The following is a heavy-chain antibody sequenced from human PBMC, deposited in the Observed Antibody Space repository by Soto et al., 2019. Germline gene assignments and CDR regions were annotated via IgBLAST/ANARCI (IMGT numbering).Heavy chain of an antibody. CDR3: ARGDIVVVPAAIQGPAFDY. D-gene: IGHD2-2*02. Sequence: QVQLQQWGAGLLKPSETLSLTCAVYGWSFSGYYWSWIRQPTGKGLEWIGEINHSGSTNYNPSLKSRVTISVDTSKNQFSLKLRSVTAADTAVYYCARGDIVVVPAAIQGPAFDYWGQGTLVTVSS. CDR2: INHSGST. V-gene: IGHV4-34*01. J-gene: IGHJ4*02. CDR1: GWSFSGYY.